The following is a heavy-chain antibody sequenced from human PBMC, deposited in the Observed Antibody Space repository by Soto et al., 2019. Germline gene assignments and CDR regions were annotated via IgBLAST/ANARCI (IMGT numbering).Heavy chain of an antibody. CDR2: ISSTTNYI. Sequence: PGESLRLSCTASGFTFTRYSMNWVRQAPGKGLEWVSSISSTTNYIYYGDSMKVRFTISRDNAKNSLYLEMNSLRAEDTAVYYCARESEDLTSNFDYWGQGTLVTVSS. V-gene: IGHV3-21*06. CDR3: ARESEDLTSNFDY. J-gene: IGHJ4*02. CDR1: GFTFTRYS.